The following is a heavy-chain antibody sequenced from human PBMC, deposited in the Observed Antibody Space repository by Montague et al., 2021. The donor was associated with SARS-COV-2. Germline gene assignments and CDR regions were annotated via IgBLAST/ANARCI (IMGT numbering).Heavy chain of an antibody. CDR2: IYYSGST. J-gene: IGHJ3*02. V-gene: IGHV4-59*08. Sequence: SETLSLTCTVSGGSISSYYWSWIRQPPGKGLEWIGYIYYSGSTNXNPSLKSRVTISVDTSKNQFSLKLSSVTAADTAVYYCARLSHKMTEAAFDIWGQGTMVTVSS. D-gene: IGHD3-3*02. CDR3: ARLSHKMTEAAFDI. CDR1: GGSISSYY.